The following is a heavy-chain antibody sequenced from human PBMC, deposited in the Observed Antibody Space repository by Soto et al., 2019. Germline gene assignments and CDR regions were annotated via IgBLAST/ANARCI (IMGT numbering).Heavy chain of an antibody. CDR2: IFYGGNT. D-gene: IGHD6-13*01. CDR1: GGSISSTGYS. Sequence: SETLSLTSAVFGGSISSTGYSWTWIHQTPGKELESIANIFYGGNTYYNPSLKSRVTVSVDTSKNQFSLKLDSVTAADTAVYYCARQAAAPGIDLWFDPWGQGALVTVSS. V-gene: IGHV4-30-2*03. J-gene: IGHJ5*02. CDR3: ARQAAAPGIDLWFDP.